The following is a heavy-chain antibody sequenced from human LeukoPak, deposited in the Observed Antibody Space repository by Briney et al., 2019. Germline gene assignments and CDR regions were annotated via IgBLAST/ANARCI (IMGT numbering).Heavy chain of an antibody. Sequence: SETLSLTCTISGYSISSGYYWGWIRQPPGKGLEWIGSRYHRGSTYYNPSLKSRVTISGDTSKNQFSLNLTSVTAADTAVYYCAQFDSGGYYSTYWGQGTLVTVSS. V-gene: IGHV4-38-2*02. CDR2: RYHRGST. J-gene: IGHJ4*02. D-gene: IGHD3-22*01. CDR3: AQFDSGGYYSTY. CDR1: GYSISSGYY.